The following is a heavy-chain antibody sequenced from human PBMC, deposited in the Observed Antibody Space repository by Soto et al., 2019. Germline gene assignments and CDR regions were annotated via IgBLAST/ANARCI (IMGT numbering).Heavy chain of an antibody. CDR2: IIPMFGT. CDR3: RRTISYGVTLLYYDGLDV. D-gene: IGHD2-8*01. J-gene: IGHJ6*02. Sequence: QVQLVQSGAEVKRPGSSVKVSCEASGGTFNNYAITWVRQAPGQGLEGMGWIIPMFGTSYAQKFQVRVTIAADESSGTAYMVLSGLRSEDTAVYCCRRTISYGVTLLYYDGLDVWGQGTTVTVSS. V-gene: IGHV1-69*01. CDR1: GGTFNNYA.